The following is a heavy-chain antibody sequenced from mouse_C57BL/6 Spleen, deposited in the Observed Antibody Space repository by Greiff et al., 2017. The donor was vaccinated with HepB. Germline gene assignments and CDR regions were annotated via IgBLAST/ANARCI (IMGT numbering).Heavy chain of an antibody. J-gene: IGHJ4*01. V-gene: IGHV2-5*01. CDR3: AKDGLGPYYAMDY. CDR2: IWRGGST. CDR1: GFSLTSYG. D-gene: IGHD4-1*01. Sequence: VQLQESGPGLVQPSQSLSITCTVSGFSLTSYGVHWVRQSPGKGLEWLGVIWRGGSTDYNAAFMSRLSITKDNSKSQVFFKMNSLQADDTAIYYCAKDGLGPYYAMDYWGQGTSVTVSS.